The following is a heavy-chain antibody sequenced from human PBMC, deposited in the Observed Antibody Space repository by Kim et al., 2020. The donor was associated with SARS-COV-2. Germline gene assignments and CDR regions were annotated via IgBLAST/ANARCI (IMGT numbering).Heavy chain of an antibody. CDR2: IDGSGST. CDR1: GGSISSSSYY. J-gene: IGHJ4*02. V-gene: IGHV4-39*01. Sequence: SETLSLTCTVSGGSISSSSYYWGWIRQPPGKGLEWIGCIDGSGSTYYNPSLKRRVTISVDTSKNQFSLNLSSVTAADTSVYYCARHLRFVTATINYYFDYWGQGTLVTVSS. CDR3: ARHLRFVTATINYYFDY. D-gene: IGHD5-12*01.